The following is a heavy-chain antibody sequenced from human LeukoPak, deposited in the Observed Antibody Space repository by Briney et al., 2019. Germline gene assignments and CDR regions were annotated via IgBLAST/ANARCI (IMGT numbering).Heavy chain of an antibody. CDR1: GGSISSGGYY. Sequence: SRTLSLTCTVSGGSISSGGYYWSWIRQHPGKGLEWIGYIYYSGSTYYNPSLKSRVTISVDTSKNQFSLKLSSVTAADTAVYYCARSYCSGGSCYRTFDYWGQGTLVTVSS. J-gene: IGHJ4*02. CDR2: IYYSGST. V-gene: IGHV4-31*03. D-gene: IGHD2-15*01. CDR3: ARSYCSGGSCYRTFDY.